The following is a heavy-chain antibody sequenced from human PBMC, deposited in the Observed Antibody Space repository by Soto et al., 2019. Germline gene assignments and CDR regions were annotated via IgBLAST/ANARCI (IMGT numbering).Heavy chain of an antibody. Sequence: PGGSLRLSCAASGFTFSSYAMSWVRQAPGKGLEWVSAISGSGGSTYYADSVKGRFTISRDNSKNTLYLQMNSLRAEDTAVYYCAKAPTSTMVRGVIRFDPWGQGTLLTVSS. D-gene: IGHD3-10*01. V-gene: IGHV3-23*01. CDR2: ISGSGGST. CDR3: AKAPTSTMVRGVIRFDP. J-gene: IGHJ5*02. CDR1: GFTFSSYA.